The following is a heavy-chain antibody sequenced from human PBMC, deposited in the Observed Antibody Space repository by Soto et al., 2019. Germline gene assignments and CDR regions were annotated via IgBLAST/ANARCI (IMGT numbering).Heavy chain of an antibody. Sequence: SVKVSCKASGGTFSSYAISWVRQAPGQGLKWMGGIIPIFGTANYAQKFQGRVTITADESTSTAYMELSSLRSEDTAVYYCAAGVSFYGSGSYSPGYYFDYWGQGTLVTVS. CDR3: AAGVSFYGSGSYSPGYYFDY. V-gene: IGHV1-69*13. CDR2: IIPIFGTA. D-gene: IGHD3-10*01. J-gene: IGHJ4*02. CDR1: GGTFSSYA.